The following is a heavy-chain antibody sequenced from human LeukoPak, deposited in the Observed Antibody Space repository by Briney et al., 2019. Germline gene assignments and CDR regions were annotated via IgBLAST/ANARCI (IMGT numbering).Heavy chain of an antibody. Sequence: ASVKVSCKASGYTFTGYYMHWVRQAPGQGLEWMGWINPNSGGTNYAQKFQGRVTMTTDTSTRTVYMELRSLRSDDTAVYYCARELDYYDSSGYYYARFAFDIWGQGTMVTVSS. J-gene: IGHJ3*02. D-gene: IGHD3-22*01. V-gene: IGHV1-2*02. CDR3: ARELDYYDSSGYYYARFAFDI. CDR1: GYTFTGYY. CDR2: INPNSGGT.